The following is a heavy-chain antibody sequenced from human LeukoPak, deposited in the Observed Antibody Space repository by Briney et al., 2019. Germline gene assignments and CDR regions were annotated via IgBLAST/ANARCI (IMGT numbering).Heavy chain of an antibody. CDR3: ARVGLRFLERLLPGHFDY. CDR2: ISSSGSTI. D-gene: IGHD3-3*01. J-gene: IGHJ4*02. CDR1: GFTFSDYY. Sequence: GGSLRLSCAASGFTFSDYYMSWIRQAPGKGLEWVSYISSSGSTIYYADSVKGRFTISRDNAKNSLYLQMNSLRAEDTAVYYCARVGLRFLERLLPGHFDYWGQGTLVTVSS. V-gene: IGHV3-11*04.